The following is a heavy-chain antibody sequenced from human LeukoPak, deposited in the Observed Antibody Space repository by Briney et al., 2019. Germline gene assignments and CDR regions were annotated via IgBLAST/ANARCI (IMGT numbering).Heavy chain of an antibody. CDR1: GFTFSSYG. V-gene: IGHV3-33*01. D-gene: IGHD3-22*01. CDR2: IWCDGSNK. Sequence: GRSLRLSCAASGFTFSSYGMHWVRQAPGKGLEWVAVIWCDGSNKYYADSVKGRFTISRDNSKNTLYLQMNSLRAEDTAVYYCAREDDSSGYSLDYWGQGTLVTVSS. CDR3: AREDDSSGYSLDY. J-gene: IGHJ4*02.